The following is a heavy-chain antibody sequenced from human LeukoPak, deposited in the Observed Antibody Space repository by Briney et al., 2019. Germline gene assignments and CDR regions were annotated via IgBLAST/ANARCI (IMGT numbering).Heavy chain of an antibody. D-gene: IGHD3-22*01. V-gene: IGHV3-48*02. CDR3: ARSYDSSGYYHFDY. CDR2: ISSSSSLI. J-gene: IGHJ4*02. Sequence: GGSLRLSCAASGFTFSNYGMNWIRQAPAKGLEWISYISSSSSLIYYADSVKGRFTISRDNAKNSLYLQMNSLRDEDTAVYYCARSYDSSGYYHFDYWGQGTLVTVSS. CDR1: GFTFSNYG.